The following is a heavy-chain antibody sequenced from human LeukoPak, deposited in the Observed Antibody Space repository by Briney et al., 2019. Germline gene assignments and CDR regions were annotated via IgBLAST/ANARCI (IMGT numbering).Heavy chain of an antibody. CDR1: GFTFRSYW. J-gene: IGHJ4*02. CDR3: AGVEYSGWNLEY. D-gene: IGHD5-12*01. Sequence: TGGSLRLSCAASGFTFRSYWMSWVRQAPGKGLEWVANINQGGSVQYYMVSVKGRFTISRDDAKNSLYVQMNSLRDEDTAVYYCAGVEYSGWNLEYWGQGTLVTVSS. CDR2: INQGGSVQ. V-gene: IGHV3-7*01.